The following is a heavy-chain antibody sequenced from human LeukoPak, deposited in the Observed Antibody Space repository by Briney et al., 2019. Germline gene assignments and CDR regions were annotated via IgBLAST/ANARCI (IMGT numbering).Heavy chain of an antibody. D-gene: IGHD3-10*01. CDR1: GGSITRSSYF. CDR3: ARDSRGFGELDAFDI. Sequence: SETLSLTCSVSGGSITRSSYFWAWIRQPPGKGLEWIGSYYYSESTYYNPSLKSRVTTSVDTSKNQFSLKLTSVTAADTAVYYCARDSRGFGELDAFDIWGQGTMVTVSS. V-gene: IGHV4-39*07. J-gene: IGHJ3*02. CDR2: YYYSEST.